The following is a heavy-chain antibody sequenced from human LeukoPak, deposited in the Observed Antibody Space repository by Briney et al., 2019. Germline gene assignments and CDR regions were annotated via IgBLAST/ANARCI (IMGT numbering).Heavy chain of an antibody. CDR3: ARDIYYDILTGPYYYGMDV. CDR2: ISTSSSYI. Sequence: GGSLRLSCAASGFTFSSYSMNWVRQAPGKGLEWVSSISTSSSYIYYADSVKGRFTISRENAKNSLYLQMNSLRAEDTAVYYCARDIYYDILTGPYYYGMDVWGQGTTVTVSS. V-gene: IGHV3-21*01. J-gene: IGHJ6*02. CDR1: GFTFSSYS. D-gene: IGHD3-9*01.